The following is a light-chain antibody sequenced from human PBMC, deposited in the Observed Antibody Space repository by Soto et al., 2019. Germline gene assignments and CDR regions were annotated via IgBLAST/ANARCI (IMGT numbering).Light chain of an antibody. J-gene: IGKJ3*01. CDR1: QSVYSN. V-gene: IGKV3-15*01. CDR3: QQYNNWPYT. CDR2: GAS. Sequence: EIVMTQSPATLSVSPGERATLSCRASQSVYSNLAWYQQKPGQAPRLLIYGASSRAPGIPARFSGSGSGTEFTLTISSLQSEDFAAYYCQQYNNWPYTFGPGTKVDIK.